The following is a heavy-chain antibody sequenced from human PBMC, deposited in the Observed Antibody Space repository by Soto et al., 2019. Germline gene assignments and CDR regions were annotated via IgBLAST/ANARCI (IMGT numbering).Heavy chain of an antibody. CDR1: GFSLSTSGVG. V-gene: IGHV2-5*02. CDR3: AHSPGYSYASH. CDR2: IYWDNDK. D-gene: IGHD5-18*01. J-gene: IGHJ4*02. Sequence: SGPTLVNPTQTLTLTCTFSGFSLSTSGVGVGWIRQPPGKALEWLALIYWDNDKRYSPSLKSRLTITKDTSKNQVVLTMTNMGPVDTATYYCAHSPGYSYASHWGQGTLVTVSS.